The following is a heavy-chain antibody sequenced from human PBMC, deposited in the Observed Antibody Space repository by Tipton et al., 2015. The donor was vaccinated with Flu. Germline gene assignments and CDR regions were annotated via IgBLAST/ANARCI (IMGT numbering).Heavy chain of an antibody. CDR2: IYYSGST. CDR3: ARQPSYETFGLFLPGWFDP. V-gene: IGHV4-59*08. J-gene: IGHJ5*02. D-gene: IGHD3/OR15-3a*01. CDR1: GDSISSYY. Sequence: TLSLTCTVSGDSISSYYWSWIRQPPGKGLEWIGYIYYSGSTNYNPSLKSRVTISVDTSKNQFSLKLRSVTAADTAVYYCARQPSYETFGLFLPGWFDPWGQGTLVTVSS.